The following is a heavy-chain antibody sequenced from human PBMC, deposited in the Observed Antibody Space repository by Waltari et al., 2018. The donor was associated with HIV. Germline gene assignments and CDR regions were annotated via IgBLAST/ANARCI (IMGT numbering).Heavy chain of an antibody. CDR2: ISSGSVYI. J-gene: IGHJ3*02. CDR3: ARDEAEMATLTAFDI. CDR1: RFPFSSYR. D-gene: IGHD5-12*01. Sequence: EVQMVESGGGLVKPGGSLRLSGAASRFPFSSYRMNWVRQAPGKGLEWVSSISSGSVYIYYADSVKGRFTISRDNAKNSLYLQMNSLRAEDTAVYYCARDEAEMATLTAFDIWGQGTMVTVSS. V-gene: IGHV3-21*01.